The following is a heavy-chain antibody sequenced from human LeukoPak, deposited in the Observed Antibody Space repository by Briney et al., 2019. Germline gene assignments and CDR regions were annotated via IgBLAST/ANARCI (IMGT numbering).Heavy chain of an antibody. CDR1: GYTFTSYG. CDR2: ISAYNGNT. CDR3: ARDLRPHDAFDI. V-gene: IGHV1-18*01. J-gene: IGHJ3*02. Sequence: ASVKVSCKASGYTFTSYGISWVRQAPGQGLEWMGWISAYNGNTNHAQKLQGRVTMTTDTSTSTAYMELRSLRSDDTAVYYCARDLRPHDAFDIWGQGTMVTVSS.